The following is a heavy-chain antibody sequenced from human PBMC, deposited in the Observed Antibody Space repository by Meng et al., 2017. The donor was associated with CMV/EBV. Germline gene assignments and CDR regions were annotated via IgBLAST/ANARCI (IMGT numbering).Heavy chain of an antibody. CDR1: GFTFSSYE. CDR3: ARDFLVSSGYYRNSYYYGMDV. J-gene: IGHJ6*02. CDR2: ISSSGSTI. Sequence: GGSLRLSCAASGFTFSSYEMNWVRQAPGKGLEWVSYISSSGSTIYYADSVKGRFTISRDNAKNSLYLQMNSLRAEDTAVYYCARDFLVSSGYYRNSYYYGMDVWGQGTTVTVSS. D-gene: IGHD3-22*01. V-gene: IGHV3-48*03.